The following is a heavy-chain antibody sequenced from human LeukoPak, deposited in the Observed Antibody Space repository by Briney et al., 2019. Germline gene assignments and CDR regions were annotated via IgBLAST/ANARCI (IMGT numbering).Heavy chain of an antibody. V-gene: IGHV4-30-2*01. CDR1: GGSISSGGYS. D-gene: IGHD6-19*01. Sequence: SETLSLTCAVSGGSISSGGYSWSWIRQPPGKGLEWIGYIYHSGSTYYNPSLKSRVTISVDRSKNQFSLKLSSVTAADTAVYYCARHGSSASSGWYRLDYWGQGTLVTVSS. CDR3: ARHGSSASSGWYRLDY. CDR2: IYHSGST. J-gene: IGHJ4*02.